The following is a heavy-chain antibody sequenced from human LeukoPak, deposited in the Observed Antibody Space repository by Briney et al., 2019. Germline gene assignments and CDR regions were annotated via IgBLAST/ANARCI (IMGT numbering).Heavy chain of an antibody. CDR1: GGTFSSYA. J-gene: IGHJ5*02. V-gene: IGHV1-69*05. CDR3: ARDRWEPPNWFDP. CDR2: IIPIFGTA. D-gene: IGHD1-26*01. Sequence: ASVKVSCKASGGTFSSYAISWVRQAPGQGLEWMGGIIPIFGTANYAQKFQGRVTMTRDTSTSTVYMELSSLGSEDTAVYYCARDRWEPPNWFDPWGQGTLVTVSS.